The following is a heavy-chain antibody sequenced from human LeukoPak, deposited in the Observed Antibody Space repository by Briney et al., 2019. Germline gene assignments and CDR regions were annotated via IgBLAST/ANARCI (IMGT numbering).Heavy chain of an antibody. D-gene: IGHD6-19*01. CDR2: IYYSGST. CDR1: GGSTSSYY. J-gene: IGHJ4*02. Sequence: PSETLSLTCTVSGGSTSSYYWSWIRQPPGKGLEWIGYIYYSGSTNYNPSLKSRVTISVDTSKNQFSLKLSSVTAADTAVYYCAREEVAGGLDYWGQGTLVTVSS. V-gene: IGHV4-59*01. CDR3: AREEVAGGLDY.